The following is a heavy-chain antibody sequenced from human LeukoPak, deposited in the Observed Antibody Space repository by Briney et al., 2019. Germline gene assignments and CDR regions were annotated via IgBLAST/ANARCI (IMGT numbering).Heavy chain of an antibody. V-gene: IGHV3-23*01. CDR1: GFTFSTYA. J-gene: IGHJ4*02. CDR3: AKEYSGSFSPFPSYFDY. CDR2: ISGSGAKT. D-gene: IGHD1-26*01. Sequence: PGGSLRLSCAASGFTFSTYAMNWVRQAPGKGLELVSAISGSGAKTYYADFVKGRFTISRDNSKNTLYLQMNSLRAEDTAVYYCAKEYSGSFSPFPSYFDYWGQGTLVTVSS.